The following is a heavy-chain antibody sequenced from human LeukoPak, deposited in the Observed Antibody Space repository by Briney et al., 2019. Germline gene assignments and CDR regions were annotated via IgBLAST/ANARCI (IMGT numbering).Heavy chain of an antibody. CDR2: ISAYNGNT. CDR1: GYTFTSYG. V-gene: IGHV1-18*01. D-gene: IGHD3-10*01. J-gene: IGHJ5*02. Sequence: ASVKVSCKASGYTFTSYGISCVRQAPGQGLEWMGWISAYNGNTNYAQKLQGRVTMTTDTSTSTAYMELRSLRSDDTAVYYCARVARYYYGSGSYYWFDPWGQGTLVTVSS. CDR3: ARVARYYYGSGSYYWFDP.